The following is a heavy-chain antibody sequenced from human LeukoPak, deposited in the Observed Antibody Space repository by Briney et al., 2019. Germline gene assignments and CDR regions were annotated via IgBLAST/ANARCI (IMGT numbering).Heavy chain of an antibody. J-gene: IGHJ4*02. CDR3: AIVPSY. Sequence: GASVKVSCKVSGYTLTDYYMHWVQQAPGKGLEGMGLVDPEDGETKYAEKFQDRITITADTSRDTAYMELGSLRSEDTAVYYCAIVPSYWGEGTLVTVSS. V-gene: IGHV1-69-2*01. CDR2: VDPEDGET. CDR1: GYTLTDYY.